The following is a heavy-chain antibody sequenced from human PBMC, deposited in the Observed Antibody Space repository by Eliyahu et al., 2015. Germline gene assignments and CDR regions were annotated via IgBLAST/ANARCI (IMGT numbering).Heavy chain of an antibody. D-gene: IGHD6-13*01. J-gene: IGHJ4*02. Sequence: QVKLQESGPGLVKPSETLSLXXNVSGVSMXTYDWXWIRQPPGKRLEWXAFCSYGGSVSYNPSFKSRVALSIDTSKNQFSLRLSSVTAADTAVYYCXRQAGTVDYWGQGTLVTVSS. CDR3: XRQAGTVDY. V-gene: IGHV4-59*01. CDR2: CSYGGSV. CDR1: GVSMXTYD.